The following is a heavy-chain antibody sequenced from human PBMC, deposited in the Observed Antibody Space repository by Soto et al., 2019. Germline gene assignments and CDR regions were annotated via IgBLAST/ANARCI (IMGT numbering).Heavy chain of an antibody. CDR2: INPNSAGT. V-gene: IGHV1-2*02. CDR3: ARLRTAVAGDAFDV. Sequence: HVQLVHSGAEVKKPVASVKVSCKASGYTFTDYYLHWVRQAPGQRLEWMGWINPNSAGTHFAQKFQGRVTMTREPSISTAFMELSSLTSDDTAMYFCARLRTAVAGDAFDVWGQGTMVTVSS. D-gene: IGHD6-19*01. CDR1: GYTFTDYY. J-gene: IGHJ3*01.